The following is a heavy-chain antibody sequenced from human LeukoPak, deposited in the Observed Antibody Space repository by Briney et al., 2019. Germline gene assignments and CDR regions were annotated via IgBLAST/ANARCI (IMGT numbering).Heavy chain of an antibody. CDR3: ARGIYSYSTPFDY. Sequence: VASVKVSCKASGYIFSGYYMHWVRQPPGQGLEWMGWINPNSGATNYAQKFQGRVTMTRDRTISTVYMELSSLGSDDTAVYYCARGIYSYSTPFDYWGQGTLVTVSS. V-gene: IGHV1-2*02. CDR1: GYIFSGYY. J-gene: IGHJ4*02. CDR2: INPNSGAT. D-gene: IGHD2/OR15-2a*01.